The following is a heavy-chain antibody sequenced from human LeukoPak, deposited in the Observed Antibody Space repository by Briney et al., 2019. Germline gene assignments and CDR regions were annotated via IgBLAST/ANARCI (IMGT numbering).Heavy chain of an antibody. CDR1: GGSINNYW. CDR3: ARYCSGGDCYSKALDY. CDR2: IYYSGST. V-gene: IGHV4-59*01. Sequence: SETLSLTCSVSGGSINNYWWNWIRQPPGKGLEWIGYIYYSGSTSYNPSLKGRLTISVDTSLNQFSLKLNSVTAADTAVYYCARYCSGGDCYSKALDYWGQGILVTVSS. J-gene: IGHJ4*02. D-gene: IGHD2-15*01.